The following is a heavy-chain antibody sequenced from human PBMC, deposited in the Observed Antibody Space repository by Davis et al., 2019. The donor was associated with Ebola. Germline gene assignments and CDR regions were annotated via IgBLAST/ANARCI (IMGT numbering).Heavy chain of an antibody. D-gene: IGHD6-13*01. Sequence: PGGSLRLSCAASGFTFSNYAMSWVRQAPGKGLEWVSAVSGTGASTYYGDSVKGRFTISRDNSNNMVYLQMNSLRAEDTAVYYCASRGGSWGYWYFDLWGRGTLVTVSS. CDR1: GFTFSNYA. CDR3: ASRGGSWGYWYFDL. V-gene: IGHV3-23*01. J-gene: IGHJ2*01. CDR2: VSGTGAST.